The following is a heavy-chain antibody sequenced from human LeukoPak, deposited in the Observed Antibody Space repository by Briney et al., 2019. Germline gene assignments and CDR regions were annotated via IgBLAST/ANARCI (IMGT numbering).Heavy chain of an antibody. CDR2: ISAYNGNT. V-gene: IGHV1-18*01. CDR3: ARDPYDYGDYDDAFDI. J-gene: IGHJ3*02. Sequence: GASVKVSCKASGYTFTSYGISWVRQAPGQGLEWMGWISAYNGNTNYAQKLQGRVTMTTDTSTSTAYMELRSLRSDDTAVYYCARDPYDYGDYDDAFDIWGQGTMVTVSS. D-gene: IGHD4-17*01. CDR1: GYTFTSYG.